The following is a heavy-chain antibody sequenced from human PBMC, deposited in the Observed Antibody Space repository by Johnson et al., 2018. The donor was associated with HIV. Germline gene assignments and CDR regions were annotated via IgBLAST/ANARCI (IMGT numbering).Heavy chain of an antibody. CDR1: GFIFSRYG. CDR3: AKAQRNYRGASDI. D-gene: IGHD1-7*01. J-gene: IGHJ3*02. CDR2: IRYDGSNG. Sequence: QMLLVESGGGVVQPGGSLRLSCAASGFIFSRYGMQWVRQAPGKGLDWVAFIRYDGSNGYSVDSVEGRFTISRDNSNNTLFLQMNSLRSEDTAVYYCAKAQRNYRGASDIWGQGTRVTVSS. V-gene: IGHV3-30*02.